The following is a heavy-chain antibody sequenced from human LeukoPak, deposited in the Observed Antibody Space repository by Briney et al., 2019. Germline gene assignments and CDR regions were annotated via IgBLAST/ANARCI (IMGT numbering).Heavy chain of an antibody. D-gene: IGHD3-10*01. CDR3: ATRTMVRGDYNWFDP. CDR1: GGSISSSSYY. CDR2: IYYSGST. Sequence: PSETLSLTCTVSGGSISSSSYYWGWIRQPPGKGLEWIGSIYYSGSTYYNPSLKSRVTISVDTSKNQFSLKLSSVTAADTAVYYCATRTMVRGDYNWFDPWGQGTLVTVSS. J-gene: IGHJ5*02. V-gene: IGHV4-39*01.